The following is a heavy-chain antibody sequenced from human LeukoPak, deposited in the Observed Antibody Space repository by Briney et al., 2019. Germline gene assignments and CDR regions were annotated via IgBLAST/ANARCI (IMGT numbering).Heavy chain of an antibody. CDR1: GFTFSDYY. CDR2: IKQDGSEK. J-gene: IGHJ4*02. V-gene: IGHV3-7*01. D-gene: IGHD3-16*01. CDR3: VRAQGLGESENH. Sequence: GGSLRLSCAASGFTFSDYYMSWVRQAPGKGLEWVANIKQDGSEKYYVVPVEGRFTISRDNAKNSLFLQMNSLRAEDTAVYYCVRAQGLGESENHWGQGTLVTVSS.